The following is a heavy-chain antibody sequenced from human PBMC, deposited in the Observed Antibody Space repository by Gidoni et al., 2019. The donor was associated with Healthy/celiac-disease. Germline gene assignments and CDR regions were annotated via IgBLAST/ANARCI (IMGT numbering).Heavy chain of an antibody. CDR1: GFTFDDYA. CDR2: ISWNSGSI. D-gene: IGHD1-26*01. Sequence: EVQLVEYGGGLVQPGRSLRRSCAASGFTFDDYAMHWVRQAPGKGLEWVSGISWNSGSIGYADSVKGRFTISRDNAKNSLYLQMNSLRAEDTALYYCAKGVGARTVAFDIWGQGTMVTVSS. CDR3: AKGVGARTVAFDI. V-gene: IGHV3-9*01. J-gene: IGHJ3*02.